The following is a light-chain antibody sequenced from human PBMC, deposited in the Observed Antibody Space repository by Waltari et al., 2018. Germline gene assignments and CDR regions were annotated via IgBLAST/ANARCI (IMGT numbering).Light chain of an antibody. V-gene: IGLV1-44*01. Sequence: QSVLTQPPSASGTPGQRVTISCSGSSSNIGSNTVNWYQQLPGTAPKLRIYSNNQRPSGVPDRFSGSKSGTSASLAISGLRSEDEADYYCATWDDSLSGRVVFGGGTKLTVL. J-gene: IGLJ2*01. CDR1: SSNIGSNT. CDR2: SNN. CDR3: ATWDDSLSGRVV.